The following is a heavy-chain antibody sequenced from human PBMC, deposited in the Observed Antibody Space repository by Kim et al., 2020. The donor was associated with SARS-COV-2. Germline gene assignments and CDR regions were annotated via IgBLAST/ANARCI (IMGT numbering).Heavy chain of an antibody. CDR1: GGSISSSSYY. D-gene: IGHD3-10*01. CDR3: ARSRITMVRGVWGFDP. CDR2: IYYSGST. Sequence: SETLSLTCTVSGGSISSSSYYWGWIRQPPGKGLEWIGSIYYSGSTYYNPSLKSRVTISVDTSKNQFSLKLSSVTAADTAVYYCARSRITMVRGVWGFDPWGQGTLVTVSS. J-gene: IGHJ5*02. V-gene: IGHV4-39*01.